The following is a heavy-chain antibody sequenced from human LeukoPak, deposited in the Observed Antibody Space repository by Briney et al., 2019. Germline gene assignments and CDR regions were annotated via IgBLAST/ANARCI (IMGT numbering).Heavy chain of an antibody. CDR1: GYTFTSYY. CDR3: AKGSGYEHSYYYYYMDV. D-gene: IGHD5-12*01. V-gene: IGHV1-46*01. J-gene: IGHJ6*03. CDR2: INPSGGST. Sequence: ASVKVSCKASGYTFTSYYMHWVRQAPGQGLEWMGIINPSGGSTSYAQKFQGRVTMTRDMSTSTVYMELSSLRSEDTAVYYCAKGSGYEHSYYYYYMDVWGKGTTVTISS.